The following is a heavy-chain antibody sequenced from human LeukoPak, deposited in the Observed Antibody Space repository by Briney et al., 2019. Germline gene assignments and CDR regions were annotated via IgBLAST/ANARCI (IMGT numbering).Heavy chain of an antibody. CDR3: ARPPRDLVSAAPFPF. V-gene: IGHV1-2*02. CDR1: GCTFSDYY. Sequence: GASVKDSRKASGCTFSDYYIHWVRQAPGEGLEWVGWVFPRSGDTYYSQRFHGRVAMTTDTSINTAYMELSRLKSDDTGVYFCARPPRDLVSAAPFPFWGRGTVVTVSS. CDR2: VFPRSGDT. D-gene: IGHD5/OR15-5a*01. J-gene: IGHJ1*01.